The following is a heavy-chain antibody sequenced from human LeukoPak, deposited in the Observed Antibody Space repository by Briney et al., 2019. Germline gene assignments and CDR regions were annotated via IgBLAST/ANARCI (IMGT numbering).Heavy chain of an antibody. CDR3: ARADGTNYYYYGMDV. CDR1: GGSISGYY. D-gene: IGHD2-2*01. CDR2: IHYSGST. V-gene: IGHV4-59*01. J-gene: IGHJ6*02. Sequence: SETLSLTCTVSGGSISGYYWTWLRQSPGKGLEWIGYIHYSGSTNYNPSLKSRVTISLDTSKSQFSLKLSSVTAADTAVYYCARADGTNYYYYGMDVWGQGTTVTVSS.